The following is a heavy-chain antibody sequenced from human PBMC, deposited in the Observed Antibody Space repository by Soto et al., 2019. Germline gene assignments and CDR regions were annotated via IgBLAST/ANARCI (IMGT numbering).Heavy chain of an antibody. CDR2: ISYDGNSK. Sequence: GGSLRLSCAASGFTFSGYAMSWVRQAPGKGLEWVAYISYDGNSKFYADSVKGRFTISRDDSQNTLFLQMSSLRAEDTAVYYCARERVTMIVGFYYFDFWGQGTLVTVSS. V-gene: IGHV3-30*03. J-gene: IGHJ4*02. D-gene: IGHD3-22*01. CDR1: GFTFSGYA. CDR3: ARERVTMIVGFYYFDF.